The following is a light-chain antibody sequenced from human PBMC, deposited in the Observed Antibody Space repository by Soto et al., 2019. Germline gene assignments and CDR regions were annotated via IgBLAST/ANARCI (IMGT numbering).Light chain of an antibody. J-gene: IGKJ1*01. CDR1: QSISSW. CDR2: DAS. CDR3: QQYNSLWT. V-gene: IGKV1-5*01. Sequence: DIQMTQSPSTLSASVGDRVTITCRASQSISSWLAWYQQKPGKAPKLLLYDASSLESGVPSWFSGSGSGTEFTLTISSLQPDDFATYYCQQYNSLWTFGQGTKVEIK.